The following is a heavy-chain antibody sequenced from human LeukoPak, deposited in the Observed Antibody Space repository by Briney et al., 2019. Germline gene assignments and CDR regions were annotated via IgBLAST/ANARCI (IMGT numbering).Heavy chain of an antibody. J-gene: IGHJ4*02. V-gene: IGHV3-30*18. Sequence: GGSLRLSCAAAGFTFSSYGMHWVRQAPGKGLELVAVISYDGSNKYYADSVKGRFTISRDNSKNTLYLQMNSLRAEDTAVYYCAKIPVPASSSWYDYWGQGTLVTVSS. D-gene: IGHD6-13*01. CDR1: GFTFSSYG. CDR2: ISYDGSNK. CDR3: AKIPVPASSSWYDY.